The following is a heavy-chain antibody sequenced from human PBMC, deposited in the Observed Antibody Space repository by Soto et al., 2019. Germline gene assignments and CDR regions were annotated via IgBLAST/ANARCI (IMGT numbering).Heavy chain of an antibody. CDR2: IYYSGNT. V-gene: IGHV4-39*06. CDR3: ARDLRSGSYPNWFDP. J-gene: IGHJ5*02. D-gene: IGHD1-26*01. CDR1: GGSISSTNYY. Sequence: PSETLSLTCTVSGGSISSTNYYWGWIRQPPGKGLEWIGSIYYSGNTYYNPSLKSRVTISVDRSKNQFPLKLSSVTAADTAVYYCARDLRSGSYPNWFDPWGQGTLVTVSP.